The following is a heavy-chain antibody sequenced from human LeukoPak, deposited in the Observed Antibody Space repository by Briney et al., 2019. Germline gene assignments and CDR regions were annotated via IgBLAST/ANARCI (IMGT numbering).Heavy chain of an antibody. CDR3: ARDRAAVTDC. CDR1: GFAFSRSG. CDR2: IWSDGIKK. Sequence: GGSLRLSCAASGFAFSRSGMHWVRQTPSKGLEWVGVIWSDGIKKLYADSVKGRFIISRDNSKNTVFLQMTSLRADDTGVYYCARDRAAVTDCWGQESLVTVSS. V-gene: IGHV3-33*01. D-gene: IGHD4-17*01. J-gene: IGHJ4*02.